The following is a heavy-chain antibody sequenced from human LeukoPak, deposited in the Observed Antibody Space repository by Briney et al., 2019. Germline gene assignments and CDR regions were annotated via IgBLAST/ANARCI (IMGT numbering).Heavy chain of an antibody. CDR3: AKLDDGSLDY. CDR2: IYPADSDT. J-gene: IGHJ4*02. CDR1: GYRFTTYW. Sequence: PGESLKISCKASGYRFTTYWIGWVRQMPGKGLEYMGIIYPADSDTRYNPSFQGQVTICADKSISTAYLQWSSLKASDTAMYYCAKLDDGSLDYWGQGTLVTVS. V-gene: IGHV5-51*01. D-gene: IGHD5-24*01.